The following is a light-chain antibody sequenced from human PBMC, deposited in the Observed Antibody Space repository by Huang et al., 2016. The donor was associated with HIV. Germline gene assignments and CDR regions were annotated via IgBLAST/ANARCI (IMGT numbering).Light chain of an antibody. Sequence: EIVLTQSPATLSLSPGERATLSCRASQSVSRFLAWYQQKAGQAPRPLIYDASNRAIDIPARCSGSGSGTEFTLTISSLEPEDFAVYYCQQRSSWPRVTFGGGTKVELK. J-gene: IGKJ4*01. CDR3: QQRSSWPRVT. CDR1: QSVSRF. V-gene: IGKV3-11*01. CDR2: DAS.